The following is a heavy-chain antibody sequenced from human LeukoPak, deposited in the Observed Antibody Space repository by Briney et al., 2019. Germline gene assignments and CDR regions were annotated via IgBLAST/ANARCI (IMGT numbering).Heavy chain of an antibody. CDR2: IYSGGST. CDR1: GFTVSSNY. D-gene: IGHD6-13*01. J-gene: IGHJ6*02. V-gene: IGHV3-53*01. CDR3: ARGLGGSSWYRDYYYCMDV. Sequence: GGSLRLSCAASGFTVSSNYMSWVRQAPEKGLEWVSVIYSGGSTYYADSVKGRFTISRDNSKNTLYLQVNSLRAEDTAVYYCARGLGGSSWYRDYYYCMDVWGQGTTVTVSS.